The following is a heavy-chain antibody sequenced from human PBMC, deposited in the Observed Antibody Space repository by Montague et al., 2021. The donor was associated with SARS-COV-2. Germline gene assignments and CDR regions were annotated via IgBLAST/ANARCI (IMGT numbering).Heavy chain of an antibody. Sequence: SLRLSCAASGFIFSSYGMHWVRQAPGKGLEWVAHIWYDGSNDNYVYSVKGRFTISRDNFKNTLYLQMNSLRAEDTAIYYCARGSVGGYYFDYWGQGTLVTVSS. D-gene: IGHD1-26*01. J-gene: IGHJ4*02. CDR3: ARGSVGGYYFDY. CDR2: IWYDGSND. V-gene: IGHV3-33*01. CDR1: GFIFSSYG.